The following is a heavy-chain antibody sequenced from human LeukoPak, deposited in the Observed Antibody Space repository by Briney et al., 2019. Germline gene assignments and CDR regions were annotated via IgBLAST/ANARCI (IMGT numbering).Heavy chain of an antibody. Sequence: PGGSLRLSCAASGFTFSSYAMSWARQAPGKGLEWVSGISGSGGSTYYADSVKGRFTISRDNSKNTLYLQMNSLRAGDTAVYYCAKCSGGTCYSSLDYWGQGTLVTVSS. J-gene: IGHJ4*02. CDR1: GFTFSSYA. V-gene: IGHV3-23*01. D-gene: IGHD2-15*01. CDR3: AKCSGGTCYSSLDY. CDR2: ISGSGGST.